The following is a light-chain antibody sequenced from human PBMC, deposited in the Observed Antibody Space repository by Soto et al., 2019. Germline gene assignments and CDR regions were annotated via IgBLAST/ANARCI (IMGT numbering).Light chain of an antibody. V-gene: IGKV1-5*03. CDR2: KVS. CDR1: EKMTRY. Sequence: DIQLIQSPSSLSASVGDRVTITCRANEKMTRYLNWYQQKPGKAPNVLIYKVSRLESGVPSRFSGSGSGTEFTLTISSLQPDDFATYYCQQYKRFWTFGQGTKVDIK. J-gene: IGKJ1*01. CDR3: QQYKRFWT.